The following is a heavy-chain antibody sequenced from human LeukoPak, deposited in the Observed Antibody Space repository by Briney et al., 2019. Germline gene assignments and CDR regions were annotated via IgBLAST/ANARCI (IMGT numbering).Heavy chain of an antibody. J-gene: IGHJ4*02. CDR3: ARGGDYTKFDY. V-gene: IGHV1-2*02. CDR2: INPNSGGT. Sequence: GAAVKVSCKASGYTFTCCYMHWVRQAPGQGLDWIGWINPNSGGTNYAQKFQGRVTMTRDTSISTAYMELSRLRSDDTAVYYCARGGDYTKFDYWGQGTLVTVSS. D-gene: IGHD4-11*01. CDR1: GYTFTCCY.